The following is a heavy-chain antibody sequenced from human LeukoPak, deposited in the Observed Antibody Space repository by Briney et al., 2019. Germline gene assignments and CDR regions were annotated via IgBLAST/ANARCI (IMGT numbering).Heavy chain of an antibody. CDR1: GGSISSGSYY. Sequence: PSETLSLTCTVSGGSISSGSYYWSWIRQPAGKGLEWIGRIYTSGSTNYNPSLKSRVTISVDTSKNQFSLKLSSVTAADTAVYYCAREMKLRQLVDYWGQGTLVTVSS. CDR2: IYTSGST. CDR3: AREMKLRQLVDY. J-gene: IGHJ4*02. D-gene: IGHD6-6*01. V-gene: IGHV4-61*02.